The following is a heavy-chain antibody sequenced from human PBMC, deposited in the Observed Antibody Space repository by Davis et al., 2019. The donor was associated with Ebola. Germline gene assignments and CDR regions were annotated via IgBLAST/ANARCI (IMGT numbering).Heavy chain of an antibody. CDR1: GFVFSSYV. CDR3: AKDTSNVWFDV. Sequence: GESLKISCAASGFVFSSYVMSWVRRAPGKGLEWVSTLVLSADTYYADSVKGRFTISRDNSKNTLHLQMNSLRVEDTAIYYCAKDTSNVWFDVWGPGTMVTVSS. J-gene: IGHJ3*01. D-gene: IGHD6-19*01. CDR2: LVLSADT. V-gene: IGHV3-23*01.